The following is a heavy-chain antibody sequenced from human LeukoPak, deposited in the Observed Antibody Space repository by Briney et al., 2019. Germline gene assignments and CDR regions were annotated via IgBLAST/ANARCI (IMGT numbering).Heavy chain of an antibody. CDR3: ARDRDFYYDSSGPPDFDY. CDR1: GGTFSSYA. V-gene: IGHV1-18*01. D-gene: IGHD3-22*01. CDR2: ISAYNGNT. J-gene: IGHJ4*02. Sequence: ASVKASCKASGGTFSSYAISWVRQAPGQGLEWMGWISAYNGNTNYAQKLQGRVTMTTDASTSTAYMELRSLRSDDTAVYYCARDRDFYYDSSGPPDFDYWGQGTLVTVSS.